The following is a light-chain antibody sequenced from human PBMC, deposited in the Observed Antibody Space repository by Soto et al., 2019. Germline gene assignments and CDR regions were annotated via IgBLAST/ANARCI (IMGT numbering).Light chain of an antibody. J-gene: IGKJ4*01. CDR3: QPYNNWPLT. V-gene: IGKV3-15*01. Sequence: EVVLTQSPGTLSLSPGERATLSCRASQSISSSSLAWYQQKPGQAPRLLIYDTSTRASGVPARFSGSRSGPEFTLTINSLQSEDFAIYYCQPYNNWPLTFGGGTKVESK. CDR2: DTS. CDR1: QSISSS.